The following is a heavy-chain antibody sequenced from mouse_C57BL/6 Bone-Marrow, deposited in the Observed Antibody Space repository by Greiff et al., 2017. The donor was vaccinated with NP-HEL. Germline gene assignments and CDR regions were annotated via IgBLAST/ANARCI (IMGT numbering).Heavy chain of an antibody. CDR1: GYTFTSYG. J-gene: IGHJ1*03. CDR2: IYPRSGNT. D-gene: IGHD1-1*01. Sequence: QVQLKESGAELARPGASVKLSCKASGYTFTSYGISWVKQRTGQGLEWIGEIYPRSGNTYYNEKFKGKATLTADKSSSTAYMELRSLTSEDSAVYFWARWGTTVVADWYFDVWGTGTTVTVSS. V-gene: IGHV1-81*01. CDR3: ARWGTTVVADWYFDV.